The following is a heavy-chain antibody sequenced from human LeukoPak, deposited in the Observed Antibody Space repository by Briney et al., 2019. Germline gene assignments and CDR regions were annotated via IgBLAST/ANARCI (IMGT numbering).Heavy chain of an antibody. CDR2: ISYDGSNK. V-gene: IGHV3-30*03. Sequence: GRSLRLSCAASGFTFSSYGMHWVRQAPGKGLEWVAVISYDGSNKYYADSVKGRFTISRDNSKNTLYLQMNSLRAEDTALYYCARAGADTDPDYWGRGTLVTVSS. CDR3: ARAGADTDPDY. CDR1: GFTFSSYG. J-gene: IGHJ4*02.